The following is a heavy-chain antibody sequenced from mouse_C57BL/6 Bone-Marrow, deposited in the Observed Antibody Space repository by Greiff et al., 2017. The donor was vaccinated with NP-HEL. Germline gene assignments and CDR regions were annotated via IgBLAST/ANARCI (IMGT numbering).Heavy chain of an antibody. V-gene: IGHV1-15*01. Sequence: VKLVESGAELVRPGASVTLSCKASGYTFTDYEMHWVKQTPVHGLEWIGAIDPETGGTAYNQKFKGKAILTADKSSSTAYMELRSLTSEDSAVYYCTRGDYYGPYYFDYWGQGTTLTVSS. J-gene: IGHJ2*01. CDR2: IDPETGGT. D-gene: IGHD1-1*01. CDR1: GYTFTDYE. CDR3: TRGDYYGPYYFDY.